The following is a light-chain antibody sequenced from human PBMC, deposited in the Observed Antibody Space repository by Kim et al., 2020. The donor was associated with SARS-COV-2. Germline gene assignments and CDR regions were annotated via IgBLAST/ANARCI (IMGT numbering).Light chain of an antibody. J-gene: IGLJ2*01. Sequence: SYELTQPPSVSVSPGQTASITCSGDKLGDKYACWYQQKPGQSPVLVIYEGTERPSGIPERFSGSKSGATATLTISGTQAMDEADYYCQAWDSRTVIFGGGTQLTAL. CDR2: EGT. CDR3: QAWDSRTVI. V-gene: IGLV3-1*01. CDR1: KLGDKY.